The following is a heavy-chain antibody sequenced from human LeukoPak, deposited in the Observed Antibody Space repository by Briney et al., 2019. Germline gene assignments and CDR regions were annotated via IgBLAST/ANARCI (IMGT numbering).Heavy chain of an antibody. V-gene: IGHV1-69*04. CDR3: ARGLYCGGDCYNFDY. D-gene: IGHD2-21*02. Sequence: GASVKVSCKASGGTFSSYAISWVRQAPGQGLEWMGRIIPILGIANYAQKFQGRVTITADKSTSTAYMELSSLRSEDTAVYYCARGLYCGGDCYNFDYWGQGTLVTVSS. J-gene: IGHJ4*02. CDR2: IIPILGIA. CDR1: GGTFSSYA.